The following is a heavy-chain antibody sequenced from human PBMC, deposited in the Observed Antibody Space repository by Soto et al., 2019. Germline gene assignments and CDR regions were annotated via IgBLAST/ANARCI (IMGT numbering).Heavy chain of an antibody. D-gene: IGHD3-10*01. J-gene: IGHJ5*02. CDR3: ARDPTLITMVRGVARKNWFDP. CDR1: GYTFTSYG. CDR2: ISAYNGNT. Sequence: ASVKVSCKASGYTFTSYGISWVRQAPGQGVEWMGWISAYNGNTNYAQKLQGRVTMTTDTSTSTAYMELRSLRSDDTAVYYCARDPTLITMVRGVARKNWFDPWGQGTRVTVS. V-gene: IGHV1-18*01.